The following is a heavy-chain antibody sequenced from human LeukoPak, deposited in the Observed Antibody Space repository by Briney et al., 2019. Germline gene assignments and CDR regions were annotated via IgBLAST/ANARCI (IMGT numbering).Heavy chain of an antibody. CDR3: ARGYGTMVRGVMRY. CDR2: MNPNSGNT. J-gene: IGHJ4*02. V-gene: IGHV1-8*01. D-gene: IGHD3-10*01. CDR1: GYTFTSYD. Sequence: XSVKVSCKASGYTFTSYDINWVREATGQGLEWMGWMNPNSGNTGYAQKFQGRVTMTRNTSISTAYMELSSLRSEDTAVYYCARGYGTMVRGVMRYWGQGTLVTVSS.